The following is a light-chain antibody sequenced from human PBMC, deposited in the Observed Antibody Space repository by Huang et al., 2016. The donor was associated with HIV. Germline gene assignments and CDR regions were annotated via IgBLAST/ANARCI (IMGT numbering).Light chain of an antibody. CDR1: QSVSSN. V-gene: IGKV3-15*01. Sequence: EIVMTQSPATLSVSPGERATLSCRASQSVSSNLAWYQQKPGQAPRLLIYGASTRATGSPARFSGSGSGTEFTLTISSLQAEDFAVYYCQQYNNYARTFGQGTKVEIK. J-gene: IGKJ1*01. CDR2: GAS. CDR3: QQYNNYART.